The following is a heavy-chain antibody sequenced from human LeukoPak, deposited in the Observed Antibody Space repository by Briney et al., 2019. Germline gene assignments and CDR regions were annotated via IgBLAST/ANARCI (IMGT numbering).Heavy chain of an antibody. CDR3: AKGGDFWSPHSAFDI. Sequence: PGGSLRLSCVASGFTFSSYSMIWVRQVPGKGLEWVSSISGNSLYTFYKDSVKGRFTISRDNAKNSLSLQMNSPRAEDTAVYYCAKGGDFWSPHSAFDIWGQGTMVTVSS. J-gene: IGHJ3*02. CDR1: GFTFSSYS. D-gene: IGHD3-3*01. CDR2: ISGNSLYT. V-gene: IGHV3-21*03.